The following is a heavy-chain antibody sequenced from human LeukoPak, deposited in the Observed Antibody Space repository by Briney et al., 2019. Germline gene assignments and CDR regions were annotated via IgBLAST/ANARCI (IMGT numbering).Heavy chain of an antibody. D-gene: IGHD4-17*01. CDR3: ASAVYGDYEACLYY. V-gene: IGHV1-18*01. CDR2: ISAYNGNT. J-gene: IGHJ4*02. Sequence: GASVKVSCKASGGTFTSYAISWVRQAPGQGLEWMGWISAYNGNTNYAQKLQGRVTMTTDTSTSTAYMELRSLRSEDTAVYYCASAVYGDYEACLYYWGQGTLVTLS. CDR1: GGTFTSYA.